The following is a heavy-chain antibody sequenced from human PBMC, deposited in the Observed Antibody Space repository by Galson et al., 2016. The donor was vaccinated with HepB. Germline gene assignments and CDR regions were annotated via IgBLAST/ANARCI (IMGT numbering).Heavy chain of an antibody. V-gene: IGHV4-59*12. D-gene: IGHD1-7*01. CDR3: AAAPSYNWNSGPDAFDV. J-gene: IGHJ3*01. CDR1: GGSLSTYY. Sequence: ETLSLTCAVSGGSLSTYYWSWIRQPPGKGLEWIGYVYYSGTTNYNPSLKSRLTISLDTSKNQLFLNMSSVTAADTAVYFCAAAPSYNWNSGPDAFDVWGQGTLVTVSS. CDR2: VYYSGTT.